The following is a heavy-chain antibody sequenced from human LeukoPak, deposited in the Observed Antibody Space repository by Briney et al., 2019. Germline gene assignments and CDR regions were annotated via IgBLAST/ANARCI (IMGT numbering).Heavy chain of an antibody. J-gene: IGHJ3*02. CDR1: GYTFTGNY. D-gene: IGHD1-26*01. Sequence: GASVKVSCKASGYTFTGNYIHWVRQAPGQGLEWMGWINPNSGGTNYAQKFQGRVTMTRDTSISTAYMELSRLRYDDTAVYYCARAREDAFDIWGQGTMVTVSS. CDR3: ARAREDAFDI. V-gene: IGHV1-2*02. CDR2: INPNSGGT.